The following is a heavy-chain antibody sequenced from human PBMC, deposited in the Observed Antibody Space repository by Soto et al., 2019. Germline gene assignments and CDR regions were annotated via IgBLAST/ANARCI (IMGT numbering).Heavy chain of an antibody. J-gene: IGHJ4*02. CDR3: ARDFATHCSGSTCYPYAY. V-gene: IGHV3-21*04. D-gene: IGHD2-15*01. CDR1: GFTFTRYS. Sequence: PGGSLRLSCAASGFTFTRYSMNWVRQAPGKGLEWVSSISSTTNYIYYADSVKGRFTISRDNAKNSLFLQMNTLRTEDTAVYYCARDFATHCSGSTCYPYAYWGQGALVTVSS. CDR2: ISSTTNYI.